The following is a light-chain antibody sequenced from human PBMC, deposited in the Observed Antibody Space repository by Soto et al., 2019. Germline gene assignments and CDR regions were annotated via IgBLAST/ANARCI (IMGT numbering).Light chain of an antibody. V-gene: IGKV1-39*01. CDR3: QQSYSTPYT. CDR1: QSISSY. Sequence: DIQMTQSPSSLSASVRDRVTITCRASQSISSYLNWYQQKPGKDPKLLIYAASSLQSGVPSRFSGSGSGTDFTLTISSLQPEDFATYYCQQSYSTPYTFGQGTKLEIK. J-gene: IGKJ2*01. CDR2: AAS.